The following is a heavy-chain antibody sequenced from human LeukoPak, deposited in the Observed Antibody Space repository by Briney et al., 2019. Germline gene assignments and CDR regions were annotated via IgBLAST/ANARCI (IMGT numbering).Heavy chain of an antibody. CDR3: TRYNVGFES. Sequence: GGSLRLSCAVGGFTLSTYSMNWVRQASGKGLEWVGRIRSKTNSYATSYAASVKGRFALSRDDSKNTAYLQMNSLKTEDTAVYYCTRYNVGFESWGQGTLVTVSS. D-gene: IGHD1-1*01. V-gene: IGHV3-73*01. CDR2: IRSKTNSYAT. CDR1: GFTLSTYS. J-gene: IGHJ4*02.